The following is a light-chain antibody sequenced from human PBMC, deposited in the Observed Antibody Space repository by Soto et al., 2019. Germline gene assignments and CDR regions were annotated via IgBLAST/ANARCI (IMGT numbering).Light chain of an antibody. CDR1: QSVGSY. CDR2: DAS. Sequence: EIVMTQSPATLSVSPGERATLSCRASQSVGSYLAWYQHKPGQTPRLLISDASNRATGIPARFSGSGSGTDFTLTISSLQPDDFATYYCQQYNSYSPLTVGGGTKVDIK. CDR3: QQYNSYSPLT. J-gene: IGKJ4*01. V-gene: IGKV3D-15*01.